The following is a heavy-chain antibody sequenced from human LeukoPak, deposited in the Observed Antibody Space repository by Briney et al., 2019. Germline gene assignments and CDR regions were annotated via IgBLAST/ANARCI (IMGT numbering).Heavy chain of an antibody. CDR2: INQDGSKI. V-gene: IGHV3-7*01. Sequence: GGSLRLSCTASAFTFSNFWMTWVRQAPGKGLEWVANINQDGSKINYVDSVKGRFTISRDNTKNSLYLQMNSLRAEDTAVYYCASALYANSCLWGQGTLVTVSS. CDR1: AFTFSNFW. CDR3: ASALYANSCL. D-gene: IGHD2-8*01. J-gene: IGHJ4*02.